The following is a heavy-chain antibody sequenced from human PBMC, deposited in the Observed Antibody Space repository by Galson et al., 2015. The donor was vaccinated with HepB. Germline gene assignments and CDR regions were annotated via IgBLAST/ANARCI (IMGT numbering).Heavy chain of an antibody. CDR2: IRSKANSYAT. CDR1: GFTFSGSA. J-gene: IGHJ4*02. CDR3: TRPGTSSAY. V-gene: IGHV3-73*01. Sequence: SLRLSCAASGFTFSGSAMHWVRQASGKGLEWVGRIRSKANSYATAYAASVKGRFTISRDDSKNTAYLQMNSLKTEDTAVYYCTRPGTSSAYWGQGTLVTVSS. D-gene: IGHD3-3*01.